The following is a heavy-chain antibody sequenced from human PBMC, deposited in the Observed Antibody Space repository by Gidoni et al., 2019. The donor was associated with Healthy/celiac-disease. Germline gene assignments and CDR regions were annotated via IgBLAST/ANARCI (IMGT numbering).Heavy chain of an antibody. CDR2: LIPIFGTA. CDR1: GGPFSSYA. D-gene: IGHD3-22*01. V-gene: IGHV1-69*01. J-gene: IGHJ5*02. Sequence: QVQLVQSGAEVKKPGSSVKVSCKASGGPFSSYALSWVRQAPGQGLEWVGGLIPIFGTANYAQKFQGRVTITADEATSTAYMELGSLRSEDTAVYYCAREGRHYYDSSGYEITYNWFDPWGQGTLVTVSS. CDR3: AREGRHYYDSSGYEITYNWFDP.